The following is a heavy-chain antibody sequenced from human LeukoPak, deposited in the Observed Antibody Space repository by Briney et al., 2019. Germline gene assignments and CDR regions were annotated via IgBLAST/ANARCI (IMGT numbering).Heavy chain of an antibody. V-gene: IGHV3-53*01. Sequence: GGSLTVSCAASEFTVRYNYMTWVRQAPGKGLEWVSGIYSGGSTYYADFVKGRFTISRDNSKNTLYLQMNSLRVEDTAVYFCARGGYDGDGGLDNWGQGTLVTVSS. J-gene: IGHJ4*02. D-gene: IGHD5-12*01. CDR1: EFTVRYNY. CDR2: IYSGGST. CDR3: ARGGYDGDGGLDN.